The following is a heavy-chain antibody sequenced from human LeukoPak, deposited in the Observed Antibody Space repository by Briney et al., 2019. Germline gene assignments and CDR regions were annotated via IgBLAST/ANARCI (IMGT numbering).Heavy chain of an antibody. V-gene: IGHV1-8*01. CDR1: GYTFTSYD. CDR3: ARKLYDSSRYGQTYYFDY. CDR2: MNPNSGNT. Sequence: ASVKVSCKASGYTFTSYDINWVRQAPGQGLEWMGWMNPNSGNTGYAQKFQGRVTMTRNTSISTAYMELRSLRSDDTAVYYCARKLYDSSRYGQTYYFDYWGQGTLVTVSS. J-gene: IGHJ4*02. D-gene: IGHD3-22*01.